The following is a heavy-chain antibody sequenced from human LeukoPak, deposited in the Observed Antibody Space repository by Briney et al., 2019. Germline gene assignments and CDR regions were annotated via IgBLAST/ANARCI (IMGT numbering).Heavy chain of an antibody. V-gene: IGHV4-61*02. CDR2: IYTSGST. Sequence: SQTLSLTCTVSGGSISSGSYFWSWIRQPAGKGLERIGRIYTSGSTNYNPSLKSRVTISVDTSKNQFSLKLSSVTAADTAVYYCARGVNWNYYLYSGTYYFDYWGQGTLVTVSS. CDR1: GGSISSGSYF. J-gene: IGHJ4*02. D-gene: IGHD1-7*01. CDR3: ARGVNWNYYLYSGTYYFDY.